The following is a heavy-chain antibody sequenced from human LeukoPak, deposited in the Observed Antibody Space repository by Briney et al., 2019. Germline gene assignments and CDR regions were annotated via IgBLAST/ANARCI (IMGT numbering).Heavy chain of an antibody. D-gene: IGHD3-10*01. J-gene: IGHJ6*04. Sequence: ASVKASCKASGFTFTSSAVQRVRQARGQRLEWIGWIVVGSGNTNYAQKFQERVTTTRDMSTSTAYMELSSLRSEDTAVYYCAAADYYGSGSYYNSVYGMDVWGKGTTVTVSS. V-gene: IGHV1-58*01. CDR1: GFTFTSSA. CDR3: AAADYYGSGSYYNSVYGMDV. CDR2: IVVGSGNT.